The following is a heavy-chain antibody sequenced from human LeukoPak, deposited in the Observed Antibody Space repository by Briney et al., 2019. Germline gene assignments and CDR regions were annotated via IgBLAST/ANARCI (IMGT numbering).Heavy chain of an antibody. CDR3: ARQNCVNAACPVDS. Sequence: PSETLSLAXGDYGESFDGYYWTWIRQSPGKGLEWIGEISHSGSTNYNPPLKSRVTISADTSKKQFSLKLTSVTAEDTGVYYCARQNCVNAACPVDSWGQGTLVTVSS. D-gene: IGHD2-8*01. V-gene: IGHV4-34*01. J-gene: IGHJ4*02. CDR1: GESFDGYY. CDR2: ISHSGST.